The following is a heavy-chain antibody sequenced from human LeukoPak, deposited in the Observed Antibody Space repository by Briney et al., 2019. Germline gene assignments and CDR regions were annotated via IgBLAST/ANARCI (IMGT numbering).Heavy chain of an antibody. D-gene: IGHD3-3*01. CDR3: AKDRDKFWSGSQV. CDR1: GFTFSSYG. CDR2: ISYDGSNK. J-gene: IGHJ4*02. Sequence: QPGGSLRLSCAASGFTFSSYGMHWVRQVPGKGLEWVAVISYDGSNKYYADSVKGRFTISRDNSKSTLYLQMNSMRTEDTAVYYCAKDRDKFWSGSQVWGQGTLVTVSS. V-gene: IGHV3-30*18.